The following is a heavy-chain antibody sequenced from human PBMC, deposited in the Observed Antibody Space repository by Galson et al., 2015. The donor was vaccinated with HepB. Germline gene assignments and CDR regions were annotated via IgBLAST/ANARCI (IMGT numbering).Heavy chain of an antibody. CDR1: GGTFSSYA. J-gene: IGHJ5*02. Sequence: SVKVSCKASGGTFSSYAISWVRQAPGQGLEWMGGIIPIFGTANYAQKFQGRVTITADESTSTAYMELSSLGSEDTAVYYCARDAPDYCSSTSCYGGRWFDPWGQGTLVTVSS. V-gene: IGHV1-69*13. D-gene: IGHD2-2*01. CDR3: ARDAPDYCSSTSCYGGRWFDP. CDR2: IIPIFGTA.